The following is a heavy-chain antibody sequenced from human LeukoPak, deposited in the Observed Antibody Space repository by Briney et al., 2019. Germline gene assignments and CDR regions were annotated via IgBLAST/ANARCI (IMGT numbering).Heavy chain of an antibody. J-gene: IGHJ6*03. CDR3: ARVVVEMATIYYYYYMDV. CDR1: GCSISRYD. V-gene: IGHV4-59*01. Sequence: SETLSRTCTVSGCSISRYDWSWIRQPPGKGLEWIGYIYYSGSTNYNPSLKSRVTISVDTSKNQFSLKLSSVTAADTAVYYCARVVVEMATIYYYYYMDVWGKGTTVTISS. CDR2: IYYSGST. D-gene: IGHD5-24*01.